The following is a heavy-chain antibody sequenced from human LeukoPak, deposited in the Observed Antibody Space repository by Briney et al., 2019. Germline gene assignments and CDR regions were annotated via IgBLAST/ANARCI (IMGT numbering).Heavy chain of an antibody. D-gene: IGHD1-14*01. J-gene: IGHJ4*02. Sequence: ASVKVSCKASGYTFTSYGISWVRQAPGQGLERMGWISAYTGNTNYVQKFQGRVTMTTDTSTSTAYMELRSLRSDDTAVYYRARYHGPGYFDYWGQGTLVTVSS. CDR1: GYTFTSYG. V-gene: IGHV1-18*01. CDR2: ISAYTGNT. CDR3: ARYHGPGYFDY.